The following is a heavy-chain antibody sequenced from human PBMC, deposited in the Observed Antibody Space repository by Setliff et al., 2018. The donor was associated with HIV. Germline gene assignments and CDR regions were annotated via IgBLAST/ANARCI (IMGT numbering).Heavy chain of an antibody. CDR2: IYYSGST. CDR3: ARQRKLNTAMAYDFDY. CDR1: GGSVSTTSYS. V-gene: IGHV4-39*01. J-gene: IGHJ4*02. D-gene: IGHD5-18*01. Sequence: SETLSLTCTVSGGSVSTTSYSWGWIRQPPGKGLEWIGSIYYSGSTSYNPSLKSQVTISVDTSENQFSLRVNSVTAADTAVYYCARQRKLNTAMAYDFDYWGQGTLVTVSS.